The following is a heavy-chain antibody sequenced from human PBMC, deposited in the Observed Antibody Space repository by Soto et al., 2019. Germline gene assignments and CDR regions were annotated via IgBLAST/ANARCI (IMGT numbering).Heavy chain of an antibody. V-gene: IGHV1-18*01. CDR1: GYTFTSYG. CDR3: ARDRSSGYDAFDI. J-gene: IGHJ3*02. CDR2: ISAYNGNT. Sequence: SVKVSCKASGYTFTSYGISWVRQAPGQGLGWMGWISAYNGNTNYAQKLQGRVTMTTDTSTSTAYMELRSLRSDDTAVYYCARDRSSGYDAFDIWGQGTMVTVSS. D-gene: IGHD2-15*01.